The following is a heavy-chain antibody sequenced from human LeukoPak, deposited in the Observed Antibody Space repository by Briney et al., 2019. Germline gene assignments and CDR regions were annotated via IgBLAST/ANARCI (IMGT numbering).Heavy chain of an antibody. V-gene: IGHV3-30-3*01. CDR1: GFTFSNYA. CDR2: IPNDGSKK. D-gene: IGHD2-15*01. CDR3: ATLIDY. J-gene: IGHJ4*02. Sequence: GGSLRLSCAASGFTFSNYAMHWVRQAPGKGLEWVAVIPNDGSKKFYADSVEGRFTISRDNSKNTLYLQMNSLRPEDTALYMAATLIDYWGQGTLVTVSS.